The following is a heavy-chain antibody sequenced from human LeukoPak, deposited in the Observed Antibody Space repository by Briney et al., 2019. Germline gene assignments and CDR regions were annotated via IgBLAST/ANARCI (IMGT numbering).Heavy chain of an antibody. J-gene: IGHJ4*02. V-gene: IGHV1-2*06. CDR3: ARSPVLRFLEWLFDY. Sequence: ASVKVSCKASGYTFSAYFIHWVRQAPGQGLEWMGRINPNSGGTNYAQKFQGRVTMTRDTSISTAYMELSRLRSDDTAVYYCARSPVLRFLEWLFDYWGQGTLVTVSS. D-gene: IGHD3-3*01. CDR2: INPNSGGT. CDR1: GYTFSAYF.